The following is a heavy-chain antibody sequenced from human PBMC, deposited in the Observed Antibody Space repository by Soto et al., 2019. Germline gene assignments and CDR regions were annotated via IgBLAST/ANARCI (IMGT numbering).Heavy chain of an antibody. J-gene: IGHJ4*02. CDR3: ARIDGGSSGWFSY. D-gene: IGHD6-19*01. Sequence: QVHLQESGPGLVKPSQTLSLTCTVSGGSISSGGYYWSWIRQHPGKGLDWIGNIYYCGSTYYNPSLKSRVSISVDTSKNQFSLRLSSVTGAGTAVYSCARIDGGSSGWFSYWGQGTMVTVSS. CDR2: IYYCGST. V-gene: IGHV4-31*03. CDR1: GGSISSGGYY.